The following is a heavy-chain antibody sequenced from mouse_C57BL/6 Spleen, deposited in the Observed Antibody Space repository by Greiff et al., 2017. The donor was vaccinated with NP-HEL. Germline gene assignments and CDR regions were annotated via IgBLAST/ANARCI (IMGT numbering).Heavy chain of an antibody. V-gene: IGHV5-12*01. CDR3: ARHRLYYAMDY. CDR2: ISNGGGST. J-gene: IGHJ4*01. CDR1: GFTFSDYY. Sequence: EVKLVESGGGLVQPGGSLKLSCAASGFTFSDYYMYWVRQTPEKRLEWVAYISNGGGSTYYPDTVKGRFTISRDNAKNTLYLQMSRLKSEDTAMYYCARHRLYYAMDYWGQGTSVTVSS.